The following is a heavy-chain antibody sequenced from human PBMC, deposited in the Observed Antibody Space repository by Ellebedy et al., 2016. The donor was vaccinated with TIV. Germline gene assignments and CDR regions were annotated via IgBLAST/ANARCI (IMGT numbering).Heavy chain of an antibody. Sequence: GESLKISCAASGFSFSSYAMSWVRQAPGKGLEWVSGIVGSGGSRYAASVKGRLTISRDNSKSTLDLQMSSLRAEDTAVYYCAKDRTPGDGYWVFDFWGQGTLVTVST. V-gene: IGHV3-23*01. CDR3: AKDRTPGDGYWVFDF. J-gene: IGHJ4*02. D-gene: IGHD5-18*01. CDR2: IVGSGGSR. CDR1: GFSFSSYA.